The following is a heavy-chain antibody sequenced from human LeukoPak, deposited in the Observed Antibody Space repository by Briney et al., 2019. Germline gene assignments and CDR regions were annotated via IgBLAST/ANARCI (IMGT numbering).Heavy chain of an antibody. CDR2: FDPEDGET. Sequence: ASVKVSCKVSGYTLTELSMHWVRQAPGKGLEWMGGFDPEDGETIYAQKFQGRVTMTEDTSTDTAYMELSSLRSEDTAVYYCATDSQEGYGLGMDVWGQGTTVTVSS. D-gene: IGHD5-18*01. CDR1: GYTLTELS. J-gene: IGHJ6*02. V-gene: IGHV1-24*01. CDR3: ATDSQEGYGLGMDV.